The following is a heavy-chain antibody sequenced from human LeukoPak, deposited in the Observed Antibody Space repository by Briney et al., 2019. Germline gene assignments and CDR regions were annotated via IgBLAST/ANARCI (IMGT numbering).Heavy chain of an antibody. J-gene: IGHJ3*02. CDR2: ISGGGSGT. CDR3: AKAVGSSGYFSRDALDI. CDR1: GFTFSSYA. V-gene: IGHV3-23*01. Sequence: PGGSLRLSYAPSGFTFSSYAMSWVRQAPGKGLEWVAVISGGGSGTYYADSVRGRFTISRDNSKNTVYLQMNSLRAEDTAIYYCAKAVGSSGYFSRDALDIWGQGTMVTVSS. D-gene: IGHD3-22*01.